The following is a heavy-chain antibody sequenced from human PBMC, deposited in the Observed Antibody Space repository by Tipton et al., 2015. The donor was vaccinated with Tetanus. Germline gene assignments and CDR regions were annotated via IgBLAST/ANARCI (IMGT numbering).Heavy chain of an antibody. CDR1: GFNLKTLG. CDR2: ISSSGTTM. CDR3: VNFATS. J-gene: IGHJ4*02. V-gene: IGHV3-48*02. Sequence: SLRLSCAASGFNLKTLGINWVRQAPGKGLAWISYISSSGTTMYYADSVKGRFTISRDNAKNSLFLQMNSLRDEDTAVYYCVNFATSRGQGTLVTVSS.